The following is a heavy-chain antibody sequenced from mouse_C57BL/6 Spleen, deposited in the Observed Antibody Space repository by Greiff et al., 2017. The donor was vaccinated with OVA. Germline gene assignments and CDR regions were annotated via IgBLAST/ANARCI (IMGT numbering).Heavy chain of an antibody. J-gene: IGHJ4*01. CDR1: GYTFTSYW. V-gene: IGHV1-69*01. D-gene: IGHD1-1*01. Sequence: QVQLQQPGAELVMPGASVKLSCKASGYTFTSYWMHWVKQRPGQGLEWIGEIDPSDSYTNYNQKFKGKSTLTVDKSSSTAYMQLSSLTSEDSAVYYCARHRSNYAMDYWGQGTSVTVSS. CDR3: ARHRSNYAMDY. CDR2: IDPSDSYT.